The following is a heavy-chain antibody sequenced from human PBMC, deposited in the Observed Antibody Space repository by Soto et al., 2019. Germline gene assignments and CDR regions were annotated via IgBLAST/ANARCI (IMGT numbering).Heavy chain of an antibody. CDR2: IIPIFGTA. CDR3: ARSSPPLSRITMIVVVPGAFDI. CDR1: GGTFSSYA. V-gene: IGHV1-69*06. D-gene: IGHD3-22*01. J-gene: IGHJ3*02. Sequence: GASVKVSCKASGGTFSSYAISWVRQAPGQGLEWMGGIIPIFGTANYAQKFQGRVTITADKSTSTAYMELSGLRSEDTAVYYCARSSPPLSRITMIVVVPGAFDIWGQGTMVTVSS.